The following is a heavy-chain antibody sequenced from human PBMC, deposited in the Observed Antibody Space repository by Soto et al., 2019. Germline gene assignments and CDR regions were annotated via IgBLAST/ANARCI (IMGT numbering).Heavy chain of an antibody. CDR3: ARASPIVRGGDPPEYFQY. CDR1: GYTFTSYA. J-gene: IGHJ1*01. D-gene: IGHD2-21*02. Sequence: QVQLVQSGAEVKKPGASVKVSCKGSGYTFTSYAMHWVRQAPGQRLEWMGWINGGNGNTKYSQKFKGRVTITRDTSERTAYMELSSLRSEDTAVYYCARASPIVRGGDPPEYFQYWGQGTLVTVSS. CDR2: INGGNGNT. V-gene: IGHV1-3*01.